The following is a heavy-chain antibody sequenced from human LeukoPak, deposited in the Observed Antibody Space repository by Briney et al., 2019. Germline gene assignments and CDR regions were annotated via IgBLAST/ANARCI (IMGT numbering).Heavy chain of an antibody. CDR3: AELGITMNGGV. Sequence: GGSLRLSCAASGFTFSSYDMSWVRQAPGKGLEWVSYISSSGSTIYYADSVKGRFTISRDNAKNSLFLQMNSLRAEDTAVYYCAELGITMNGGVWGKGTTVTISS. CDR2: ISSSGSTI. J-gene: IGHJ6*04. D-gene: IGHD3-10*02. V-gene: IGHV3-48*03. CDR1: GFTFSSYD.